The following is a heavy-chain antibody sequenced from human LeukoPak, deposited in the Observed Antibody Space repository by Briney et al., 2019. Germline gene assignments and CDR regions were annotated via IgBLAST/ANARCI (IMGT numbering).Heavy chain of an antibody. CDR3: ARQRRDGYAFDY. J-gene: IGHJ4*02. CDR1: EYSFGNYW. V-gene: IGHV5-51*01. CDR2: IYPGDPDS. Sequence: GESLKISCKGSEYSFGNYWIAWVRQMPGKGLEWMGIIYPGDPDSRYSPSFQGQVTISADKSITTAYLQWSSLKASDTAMYYCARQRRDGYAFDYWGQGTLVTVSS. D-gene: IGHD5-24*01.